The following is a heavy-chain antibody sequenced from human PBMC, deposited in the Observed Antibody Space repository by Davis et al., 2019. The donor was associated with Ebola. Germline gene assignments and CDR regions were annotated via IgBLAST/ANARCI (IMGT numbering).Heavy chain of an antibody. Sequence: SETLSLTCTVSGGSISSYYWSWIRQPPGKGLEWIGYIYYSGSTNYNPSLKSRVTISVDTSKNQFSLKLSSVTAADTAVYYCARPYYDFWSGYFDYWGQGTLVTVSS. CDR3: ARPYYDFWSGYFDY. V-gene: IGHV4-59*12. J-gene: IGHJ4*02. D-gene: IGHD3-3*01. CDR2: IYYSGST. CDR1: GGSISSYY.